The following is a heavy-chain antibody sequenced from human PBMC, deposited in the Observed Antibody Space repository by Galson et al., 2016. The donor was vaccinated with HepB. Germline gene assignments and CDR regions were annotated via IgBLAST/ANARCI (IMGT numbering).Heavy chain of an antibody. Sequence: SLRLSCAASGFTFRRNAMSWVRQAPGKGLEWVSAISGSGESTYNADSVKGRFTISRDNSRSTLFLQMNSLRAEDTAVYFCAREGAYSYGYVGNDAFDMWGQGTMVTVSS. CDR3: AREGAYSYGYVGNDAFDM. CDR2: ISGSGEST. J-gene: IGHJ3*02. CDR1: GFTFRRNA. V-gene: IGHV3-23*01. D-gene: IGHD5-18*01.